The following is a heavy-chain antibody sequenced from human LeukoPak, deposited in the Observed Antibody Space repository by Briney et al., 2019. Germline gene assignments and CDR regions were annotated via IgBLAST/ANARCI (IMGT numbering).Heavy chain of an antibody. J-gene: IGHJ4*02. CDR2: ISSNGGST. Sequence: QPGGSLRLSCSASGFTFSSYAMHWVRQAPGKGLEYVSAISSNGGSTYYADSVKGRFTISRDNSKNTLYLQMSSLRAEDTAVYYCVKSGPAPYCSSTSCPFDYWGQGTLVTVSS. CDR1: GFTFSSYA. D-gene: IGHD2-2*01. V-gene: IGHV3-64D*06. CDR3: VKSGPAPYCSSTSCPFDY.